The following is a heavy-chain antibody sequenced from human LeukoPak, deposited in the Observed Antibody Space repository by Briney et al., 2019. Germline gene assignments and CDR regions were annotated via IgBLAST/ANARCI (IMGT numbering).Heavy chain of an antibody. CDR1: GFTFSNYA. J-gene: IGHJ4*02. D-gene: IGHD6-19*01. CDR3: AKDTWWLALLFDY. Sequence: PGGSLRLSCAASGFTFSNYAMHWVRQTPGKGLEWVAVVSSDGSSKEYADSVTGRFSISRDNSRNALYLQMDSLRAEDSAVYYCAKDTWWLALLFDYWGQGTQVTVSS. V-gene: IGHV3-30-3*01. CDR2: VSSDGSSK.